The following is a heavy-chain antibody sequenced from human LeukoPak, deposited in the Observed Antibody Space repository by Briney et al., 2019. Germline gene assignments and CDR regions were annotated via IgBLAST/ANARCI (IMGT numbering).Heavy chain of an antibody. CDR1: GDSLTHNY. CDR2: IYANGEI. J-gene: IGHJ4*02. V-gene: IGHV4-4*07. Sequence: PWETLSLTCTVSGDSLTHNYWGWTRQPAGRGLEWIGCIYANGEINYNPSLNNRATLSLDTSKNQFSLKVRSVTAADTAVYYCTRGRHGEGLDCWGQGILVTVSS. CDR3: TRGRHGEGLDC. D-gene: IGHD1-1*01.